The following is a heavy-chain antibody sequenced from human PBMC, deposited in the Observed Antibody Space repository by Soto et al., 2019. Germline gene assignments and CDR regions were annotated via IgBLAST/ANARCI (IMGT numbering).Heavy chain of an antibody. J-gene: IGHJ6*03. CDR2: ISAYNGNT. V-gene: IGHV1-18*01. CDR3: ARDREISGVLYYYYYYMDV. Sequence: ASVKVSCKASGYTFTSYGISWVRQAPGQGLEWMGWISAYNGNTNYAQKLQGRVTMTTDTSTSTAYMELRSLRSDDTAVYYCARDREISGVLYYYYYYMDVWGKGTTVTVSS. CDR1: GYTFTSYG. D-gene: IGHD3-16*02.